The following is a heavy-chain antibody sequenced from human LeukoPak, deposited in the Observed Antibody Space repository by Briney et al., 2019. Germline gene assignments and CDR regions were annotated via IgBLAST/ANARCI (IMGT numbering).Heavy chain of an antibody. CDR1: GYSFTSYW. CDR3: ARTRGEIRYFDWLPPIFDY. CDR2: IYPGDFYT. Sequence: GESXKISCKGSGYSFTSYWMGWVRQMPGKGLEWMGIIYPGDFYTRSIPSFQRHVTISAAKSISPAYLQWTSLKASDTAMYYCARTRGEIRYFDWLPPIFDYWGQGTLVTVSS. J-gene: IGHJ4*02. V-gene: IGHV5-51*03. D-gene: IGHD3-9*01.